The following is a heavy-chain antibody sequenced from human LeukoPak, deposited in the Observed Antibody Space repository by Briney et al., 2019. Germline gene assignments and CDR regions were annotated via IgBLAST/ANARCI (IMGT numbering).Heavy chain of an antibody. CDR1: GFTFSSYW. Sequence: GGSLRLSCAASGFTFSSYWMHWVRQAPGKGLVWVSRINSDGSSTSYADSVKGRFTISRDNAKNTLYLQMNSLRADDTAVYYCARDHHDSRGYYFVDYWGQGTLVTVSS. J-gene: IGHJ4*02. D-gene: IGHD3-22*01. CDR3: ARDHHDSRGYYFVDY. CDR2: INSDGSST. V-gene: IGHV3-74*01.